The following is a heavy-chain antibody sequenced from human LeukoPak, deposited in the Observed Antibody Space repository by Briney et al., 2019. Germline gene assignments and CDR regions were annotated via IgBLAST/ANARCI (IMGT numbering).Heavy chain of an antibody. CDR3: ARDLLGYCSSTSCYLGY. V-gene: IGHV3-33*01. CDR1: GFTFSSYG. D-gene: IGHD2-2*01. CDR2: IWYDGSNK. Sequence: GGSLRLSCAASGFTFSSYGMHRVRQAPGKGLEWVAVIWYDGSNKYYADSVKGRFTISRDNSKNTLYLQMNSLRAEDTAVYYCARDLLGYCSSTSCYLGYWGQGTLVTVSS. J-gene: IGHJ4*02.